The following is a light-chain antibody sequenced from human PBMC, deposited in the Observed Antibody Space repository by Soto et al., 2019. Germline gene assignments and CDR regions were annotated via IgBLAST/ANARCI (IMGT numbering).Light chain of an antibody. CDR1: QDITKS. Sequence: DLQMTQSPSSLSASVGDRVTITCQASQDITKSLNWYQQKPGRAPNLLIYDASNLRTGVPSRFSGSGSGTDFTFTISSLQPEDIATYYCQQYDDLPLTFGPGTKVDFK. CDR3: QQYDDLPLT. V-gene: IGKV1-33*01. CDR2: DAS. J-gene: IGKJ3*01.